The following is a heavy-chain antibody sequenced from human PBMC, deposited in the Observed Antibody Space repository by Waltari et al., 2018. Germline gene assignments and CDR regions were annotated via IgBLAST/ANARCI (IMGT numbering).Heavy chain of an antibody. J-gene: IGHJ5*02. CDR1: GYTFTDYY. CDR3: ATDPSNKQPQVGATEVFDP. Sequence: EVQLVQSGAEVKKPGATVTISCKVSGYTFTDYYMHWVHQAPGKGLEWMGLFDPEDVETIYAEKFQGRVTITADTSTDTAYMELSSLRSEDTAVYYCATDPSNKQPQVGATEVFDPWGQGTLVTVSS. CDR2: FDPEDVET. D-gene: IGHD1-26*01. V-gene: IGHV1-69-2*01.